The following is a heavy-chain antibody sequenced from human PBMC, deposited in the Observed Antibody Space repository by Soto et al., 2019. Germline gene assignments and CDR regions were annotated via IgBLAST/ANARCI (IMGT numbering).Heavy chain of an antibody. CDR3: AKVSRKGSGIDFDY. V-gene: IGHV1-8*01. CDR2: VNPNNGDT. Sequence: QVQLVQSGAELKKPGASVKVSCKASGYTFSNYDMNWVRQATGQGPEWIGWVNPNNGDTGYAQKFQGRVTLTTDISTTPAYMELTSLRSEDSAIYYCAKVSRKGSGIDFDYWGQGTLITVSS. D-gene: IGHD3-10*01. CDR1: GYTFSNYD. J-gene: IGHJ4*02.